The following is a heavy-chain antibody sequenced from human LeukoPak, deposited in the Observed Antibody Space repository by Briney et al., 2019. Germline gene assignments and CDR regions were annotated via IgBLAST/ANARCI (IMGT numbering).Heavy chain of an antibody. Sequence: SETLSLTCAVYGGSFSGYYWSWIRQPPGKGLEWIGEINHSGSTNYNPSLKSRVTISVDTSKNQFSLKLSSVTAADTAVYYCARERLLRYFDWSHIYFDYWGQGTLVTVSS. J-gene: IGHJ4*02. D-gene: IGHD3-9*01. CDR3: ARERLLRYFDWSHIYFDY. CDR2: INHSGST. CDR1: GGSFSGYY. V-gene: IGHV4-34*01.